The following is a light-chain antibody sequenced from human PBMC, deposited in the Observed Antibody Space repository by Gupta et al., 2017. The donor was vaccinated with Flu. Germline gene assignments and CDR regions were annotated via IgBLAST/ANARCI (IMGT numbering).Light chain of an antibody. CDR2: DDS. J-gene: IGLJ2*01. CDR1: NIGSKS. CDR3: QVWDSSSDHVV. V-gene: IGLV3-21*02. Sequence: GQKARINCGGNNIGSKSVHWYQQKPGQAPVLVVYDDSDRPSGIPERFSGSNSGNTATLTSSRVEAGDEADYYCQVWDSSSDHVVFGGGTKLTVL.